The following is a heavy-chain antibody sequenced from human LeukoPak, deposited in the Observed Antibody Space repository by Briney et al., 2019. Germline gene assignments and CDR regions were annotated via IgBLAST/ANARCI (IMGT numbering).Heavy chain of an antibody. CDR1: GFTFSNAW. Sequence: GGSLRLSCAASGFTFSNAWMTWVRQAPGKGLEWVGRIKRKTDGGTPDYAAPVAGRFTISRDDSKNTLYLQMNSLKIEDTAVYYCARGSGRYASSRNWGQGTLVTVSS. CDR2: IKRKTDGGTP. CDR3: ARGSGRYASSRN. V-gene: IGHV3-15*01. J-gene: IGHJ4*02. D-gene: IGHD3-16*01.